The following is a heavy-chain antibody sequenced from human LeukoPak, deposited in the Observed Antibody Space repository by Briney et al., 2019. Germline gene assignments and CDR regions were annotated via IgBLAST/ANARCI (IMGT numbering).Heavy chain of an antibody. CDR2: SNPNSGGT. V-gene: IGHV1-2*02. Sequence: ASVKVSCKASGYTFTGYYMHWVRQAPGQGLEWMGWSNPNSGGTNYAQKFQGRVTMTRDTSISTAYMELSRLRSDDTAVYYCARGRIMITFGGVIVDDAFDIWGQGTMVTVSS. CDR1: GYTFTGYY. D-gene: IGHD3-16*02. J-gene: IGHJ3*02. CDR3: ARGRIMITFGGVIVDDAFDI.